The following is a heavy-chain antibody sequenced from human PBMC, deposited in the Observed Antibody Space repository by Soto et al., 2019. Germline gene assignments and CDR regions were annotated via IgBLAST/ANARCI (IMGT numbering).Heavy chain of an antibody. CDR2: IYPGDSDT. D-gene: IGHD2-15*01. CDR3: ARQAVAVGYYYYGMDV. CDR1: GYRFSTFW. V-gene: IGHV5-51*01. Sequence: GESLKISCKGSGYRFSTFWIGWVRQMPGKGLEWMGIIYPGDSDTRYSPSFQGQVTISADKSISTAYLQWSSLKASDTAMYYCARQAVAVGYYYYGMDVWGQGTTVTVS. J-gene: IGHJ6*02.